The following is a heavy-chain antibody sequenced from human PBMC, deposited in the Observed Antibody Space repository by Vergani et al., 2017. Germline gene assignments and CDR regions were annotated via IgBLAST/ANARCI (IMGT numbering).Heavy chain of an antibody. D-gene: IGHD6-19*01. Sequence: QLQLQESGPGLVKPSATLSLTCSVSGASIRSSNYYWGWIRQPPGKGLEWIASIYYSWSTYYNPSLKSRGTISVDTSKNQFSLKLSSVTAADTAVYFCARHSTVEWLVKLGWIDPWGQGILVTVSS. CDR2: IYYSWST. V-gene: IGHV4-39*01. CDR1: GASIRSSNYY. J-gene: IGHJ5*02. CDR3: ARHSTVEWLVKLGWIDP.